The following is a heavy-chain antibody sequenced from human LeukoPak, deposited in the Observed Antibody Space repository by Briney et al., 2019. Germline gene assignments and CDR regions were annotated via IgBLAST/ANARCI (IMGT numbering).Heavy chain of an antibody. CDR3: AKSSYYDSSGFYREYYFDY. CDR1: GFTFSSYG. D-gene: IGHD3-22*01. J-gene: IGHJ4*02. Sequence: PGGSLRLSCAASGFTFSSYGMHWVRQAPGKGLEWVAVISYDGSNKYYADSVKGRFTISRDNSKNTLYLQMNSLRAGDTAVYYCAKSSYYDSSGFYREYYFDYWGQGTLVPVSS. CDR2: ISYDGSNK. V-gene: IGHV3-30*18.